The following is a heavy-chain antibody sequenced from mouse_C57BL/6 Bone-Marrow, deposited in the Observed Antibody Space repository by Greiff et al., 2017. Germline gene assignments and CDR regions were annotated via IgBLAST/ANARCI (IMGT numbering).Heavy chain of an antibody. D-gene: IGHD5-5*01. Sequence: LLESGAELVRPGASVKLSCTASGFNIKDDYMHWVKQRPEQGLEWIGWIDPENGDTEYASKFQGKATITADTSSNTAYLQLSSLTSEDTAVYYCTFPYLDAMDYGGQGTSVTVSS. J-gene: IGHJ4*01. CDR1: GFNIKDDY. V-gene: IGHV14-4*01. CDR2: IDPENGDT. CDR3: TFPYLDAMDY.